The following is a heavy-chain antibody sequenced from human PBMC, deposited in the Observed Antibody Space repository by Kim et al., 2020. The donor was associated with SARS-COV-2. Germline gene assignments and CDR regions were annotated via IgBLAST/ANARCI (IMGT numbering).Heavy chain of an antibody. D-gene: IGHD6-13*01. Sequence: ADSLKGRFTISRDNAENSLSLEMNSLSADDTAVYYCARVPVGASSWYYFDSWGQGTLVTVSS. J-gene: IGHJ4*02. CDR3: ARVPVGASSWYYFDS. V-gene: IGHV3-11*05.